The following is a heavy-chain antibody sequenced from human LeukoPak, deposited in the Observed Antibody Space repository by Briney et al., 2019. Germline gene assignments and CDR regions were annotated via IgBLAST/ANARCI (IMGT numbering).Heavy chain of an antibody. Sequence: ASVKVSCMASGCTFSTYYMHWVRPAPGQGLEWMGIINPSGGSTNYAQKFQCRITMTTDTSTSTVYMELSSLRSEDTAVYYCASGYNWNDEYYYYMDVWGKGTTVTISS. CDR1: GCTFSTYY. J-gene: IGHJ6*03. CDR2: INPSGGST. V-gene: IGHV1-46*01. CDR3: ASGYNWNDEYYYYMDV. D-gene: IGHD1-1*01.